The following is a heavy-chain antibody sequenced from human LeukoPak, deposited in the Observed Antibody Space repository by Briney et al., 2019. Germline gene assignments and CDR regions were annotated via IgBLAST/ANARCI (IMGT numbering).Heavy chain of an antibody. Sequence: EPGGTLRLSCAASGFTFSSYGMSWGRQAPGKGLEWVSAISGSGGSTYYADSVKGRFTISRDNSKNTLYLQMNSLRAEDTAVYYCAKEAGYSGSPSPFDYWGQGTLVTVSS. J-gene: IGHJ4*02. CDR3: AKEAGYSGSPSPFDY. D-gene: IGHD1-26*01. V-gene: IGHV3-23*01. CDR1: GFTFSSYG. CDR2: ISGSGGST.